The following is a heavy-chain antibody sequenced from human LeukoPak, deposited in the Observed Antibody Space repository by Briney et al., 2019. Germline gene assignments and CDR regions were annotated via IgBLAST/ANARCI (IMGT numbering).Heavy chain of an antibody. D-gene: IGHD6-13*01. J-gene: IGHJ4*02. CDR1: DGSLINYY. Sequence: PSETLSLTCGVYDGSLINYYCHWIRQAPGKGLEWIGEISHGGITKHNPSLKSRVTISVDTSKNQFSLKLSSVTAADTAVYYCARLYFIPTSGYSSSWGGRAFAPGTYYFDYWGQGTLVTVSS. V-gene: IGHV4-34*01. CDR2: ISHGGIT. CDR3: ARLYFIPTSGYSSSWGGRAFAPGTYYFDY.